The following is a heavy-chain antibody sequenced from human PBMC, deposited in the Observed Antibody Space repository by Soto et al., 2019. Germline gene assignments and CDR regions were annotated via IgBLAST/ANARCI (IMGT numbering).Heavy chain of an antibody. V-gene: IGHV1-69-2*01. CDR2: VDPEESET. CDR3: AYGSGSYLHYFEY. D-gene: IGHD3-10*01. Sequence: ASVKVSCKVSGYTFTDQYVHWLQQAPGKGLEWLGLVDPEESETIYAEKFQGRVTITADTSTDTAYMELRSLRSEDTGVYYCAYGSGSYLHYFEYWGQGTLVTVS. J-gene: IGHJ4*02. CDR1: GYTFTDQY.